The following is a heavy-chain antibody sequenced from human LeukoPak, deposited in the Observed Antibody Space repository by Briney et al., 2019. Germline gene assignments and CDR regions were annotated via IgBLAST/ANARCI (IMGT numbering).Heavy chain of an antibody. CDR3: ARDLLNYGSAYYDVGIFDS. CDR2: ISKDGRKN. V-gene: IGHV3-30*04. CDR1: GFGFSTSG. D-gene: IGHD3-10*01. J-gene: IGHJ4*02. Sequence: PGRSLRLSCEASGFGFSTSGVHWVRQAPGKGLEWMAVISKDGRKNHYADSVKGRFTISRDNSKSTLFLQMNSLRPEDTAIYYCARDLLNYGSAYYDVGIFDSWGQGTLVTVSS.